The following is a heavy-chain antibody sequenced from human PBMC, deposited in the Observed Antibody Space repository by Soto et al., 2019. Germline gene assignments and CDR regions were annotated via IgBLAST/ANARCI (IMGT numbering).Heavy chain of an antibody. CDR2: IYYSGST. CDR3: ATSTEYCSGGSCYPPNWFDP. V-gene: IGHV4-30-4*01. J-gene: IGHJ5*02. CDR1: GGSISSGDYY. D-gene: IGHD2-15*01. Sequence: PSETLSLTCTVSGGSISSGDYYWSWIRQPPGKGLEWIGYIYYSGSTYYNPSLKSRVTISVDTSKNQFSLKLSSVTAADTAVYYCATSTEYCSGGSCYPPNWFDPWGQGTLVTVSS.